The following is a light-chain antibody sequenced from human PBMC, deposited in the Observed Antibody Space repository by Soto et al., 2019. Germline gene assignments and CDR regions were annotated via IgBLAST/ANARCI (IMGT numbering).Light chain of an antibody. CDR2: DAS. Sequence: IVLTQSPATLSVSPGDRATLFCRASQSVSSNLAWYQQTPGQAPRLLIYDASTRATGIPARFCGSGSGIEFTLTISSLQSEDFAVYYCQQYNNWPIFTFGPGTKVDIK. J-gene: IGKJ3*01. CDR1: QSVSSN. CDR3: QQYNNWPIFT. V-gene: IGKV3-15*01.